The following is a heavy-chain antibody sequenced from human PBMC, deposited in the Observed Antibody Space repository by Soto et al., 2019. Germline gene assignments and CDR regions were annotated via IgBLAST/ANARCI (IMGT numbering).Heavy chain of an antibody. J-gene: IGHJ4*02. Sequence: KASETLSLTCTVSGGSISSSSYYWGWIRQPPGKGLEWIGSIYYSGSTYYNPSLKSRVTISVDTSKNQFSLKLSSVTAADTAVYYCARRALDEAAGLPYFDYWGQGTLVTVSS. CDR2: IYYSGST. D-gene: IGHD6-13*01. V-gene: IGHV4-39*01. CDR1: GGSISSSSYY. CDR3: ARRALDEAAGLPYFDY.